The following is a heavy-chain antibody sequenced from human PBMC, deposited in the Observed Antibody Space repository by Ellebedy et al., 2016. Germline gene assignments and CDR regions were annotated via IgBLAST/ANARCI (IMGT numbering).Heavy chain of an antibody. J-gene: IGHJ4*02. CDR2: FYHSGTT. CDR3: ARDQRVVVGAADH. CDR1: GYSISSGYY. Sequence: SETLSLXXTVSGYSISSGYYWGWIRQPPGKGLEWIGSFYHSGTTYYNSSLKRRVTISGDTSRNQFSLRLTSVTAADTAVYYCARDQRVVVGAADHWGQGTLVTVSS. V-gene: IGHV4-38-2*02. D-gene: IGHD2-21*01.